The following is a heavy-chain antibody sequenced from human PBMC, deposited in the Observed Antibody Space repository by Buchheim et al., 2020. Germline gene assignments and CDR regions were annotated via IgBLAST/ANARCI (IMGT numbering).Heavy chain of an antibody. Sequence: RQPGASVKVSCRTSGYTFTSSFMHWVRQAPGQGLEWMGLVNPSDGGTSYAQNFQGRVTMTGDTSTGTVYMEMSSLRSEDSAVYYCAREVTVGAWYFDNWGQGTL. CDR3: AREVTVGAWYFDN. D-gene: IGHD1-26*01. CDR1: GYTFTSSF. V-gene: IGHV1-46*01. CDR2: VNPSDGGT. J-gene: IGHJ4*02.